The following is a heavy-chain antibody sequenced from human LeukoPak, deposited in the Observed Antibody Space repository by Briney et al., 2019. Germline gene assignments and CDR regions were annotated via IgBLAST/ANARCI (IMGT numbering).Heavy chain of an antibody. D-gene: IGHD6-19*01. CDR3: ATAPVTAGYYYYYGMDV. J-gene: IGHJ6*02. Sequence: ASVNVSCKVSVYTLTELSMHWVRQAPGKGLEWMGGFDPEDGETIYAQKFQGRVTMTEDTSTDTAYMELSSLRSEDTAVYYCATAPVTAGYYYYYGMDVWGQGTTVTVSS. CDR1: VYTLTELS. CDR2: FDPEDGET. V-gene: IGHV1-24*01.